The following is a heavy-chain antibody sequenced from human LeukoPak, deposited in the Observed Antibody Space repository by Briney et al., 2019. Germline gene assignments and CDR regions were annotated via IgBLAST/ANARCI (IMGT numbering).Heavy chain of an antibody. CDR2: IIPIFGTA. CDR1: GGTLSSYA. V-gene: IGHV1-69*13. Sequence: AASVNVCCKASGGTLSSYAISWVRQAPGQGHEWMGGIIPIFGTANYAQKFQGRVTITADESTSTAYMELSSLRSEDTAVYYCASKLPAGAFDYWGQGTLVTVSS. D-gene: IGHD7-27*01. J-gene: IGHJ4*02. CDR3: ASKLPAGAFDY.